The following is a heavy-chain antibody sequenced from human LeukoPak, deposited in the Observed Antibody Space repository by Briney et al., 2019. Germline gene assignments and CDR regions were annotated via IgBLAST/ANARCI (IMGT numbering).Heavy chain of an antibody. Sequence: GASVKVSCKASGYTFSNYAISWVRQAPGQGLEWMGWISAYSGSSNYAQHLQGRVTLTTDTSTSTAYMELRSLRSGDTAVYYCARDRDQHYYDSSGYYFDHWGQGTLVTVSS. J-gene: IGHJ4*02. CDR2: ISAYSGSS. CDR3: ARDRDQHYYDSSGYYFDH. V-gene: IGHV1-18*01. D-gene: IGHD3-22*01. CDR1: GYTFSNYA.